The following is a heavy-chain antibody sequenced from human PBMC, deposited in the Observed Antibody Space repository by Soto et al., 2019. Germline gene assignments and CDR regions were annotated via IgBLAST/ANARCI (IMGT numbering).Heavy chain of an antibody. CDR3: ARGGFYDISGARTSYYYCIIV. CDR1: GYTFTSYG. V-gene: IGHV1-18*01. CDR2: ISAYDGYT. D-gene: IGHD3-9*01. J-gene: IGHJ6*02. Sequence: ASVKVSCKASGYTFTSYGINWVRQAPGQGLEWLGWISAYDGYTNYAQILQGRVSMTTDTSTKTAYMELRSLRSGDTAMYYCARGGFYDISGARTSYYYCIIVLGQGTTVTV.